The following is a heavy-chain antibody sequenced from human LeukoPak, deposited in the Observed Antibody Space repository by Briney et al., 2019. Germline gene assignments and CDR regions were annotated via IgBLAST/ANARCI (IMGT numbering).Heavy chain of an antibody. CDR2: IKQDGSEK. V-gene: IGHV3-7*01. CDR1: GLTFSSYW. J-gene: IGHJ6*03. Sequence: GGSLRLSCAASGLTFSSYWMSWVHQAPGKGLEWVANIKQDGSEKYYADSVKGRFTISRDNAKNSLYLQMNSLRAEDTAVYYCATYIAAAGPQPYYYYYYMDVWGKGTTVTVSS. D-gene: IGHD6-13*01. CDR3: ATYIAAAGPQPYYYYYYMDV.